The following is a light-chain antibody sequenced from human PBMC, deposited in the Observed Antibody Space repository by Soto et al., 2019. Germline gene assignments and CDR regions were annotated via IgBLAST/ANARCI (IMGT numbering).Light chain of an antibody. CDR3: QQYNSWTLT. CDR1: QSVSGN. V-gene: IGKV3-15*01. J-gene: IGKJ4*01. CDR2: GAS. Sequence: EIVMTQSPATLSVSPGERATLSCRASQSVSGNLAWYQQQPAQPPRLLLYGASTRATGIPARFSGSGSGTEFTLTISSLQSEDFAVYYCQQYNSWTLTFGGGPKVEIK.